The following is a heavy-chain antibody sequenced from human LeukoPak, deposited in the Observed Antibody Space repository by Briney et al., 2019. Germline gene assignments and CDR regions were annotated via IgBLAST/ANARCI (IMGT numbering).Heavy chain of an antibody. V-gene: IGHV3-48*01. CDR1: GFTFSSYS. D-gene: IGHD2-15*01. CDR2: ISSSSSTI. CDR3: ARETYCSGGSCYPYYFDY. J-gene: IGHJ4*02. Sequence: PGGSLRLSCAASGFTFSSYSMNRVRQAPGKGLEWVSYISSSSSTIYYADSVKGRFTISRDNAKNSLYLQMNSLRAEDTAVYYCARETYCSGGSCYPYYFDYWGQGTLVTVSS.